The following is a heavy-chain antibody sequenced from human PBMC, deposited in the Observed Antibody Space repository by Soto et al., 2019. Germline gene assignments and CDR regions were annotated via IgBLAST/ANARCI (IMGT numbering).Heavy chain of an antibody. CDR1: GGSVSSGSYY. V-gene: IGHV4-61*01. CDR3: ARVGGYCSSTSCYYWYFDL. J-gene: IGHJ2*01. D-gene: IGHD2-2*01. CDR2: IYYSGST. Sequence: QVQLQESGPGLVKPSETLSLTCTVSGGSVSSGSYYWSWIRQPPGKGLEWIGYIYYSGSTNYNPSLKSRVTISVDTSKNQFSLKLSSVTAADTAVYYCARVGGYCSSTSCYYWYFDLWGRGTLVTVSS.